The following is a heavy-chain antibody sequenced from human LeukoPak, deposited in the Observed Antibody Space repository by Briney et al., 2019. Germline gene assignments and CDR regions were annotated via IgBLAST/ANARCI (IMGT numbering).Heavy chain of an antibody. Sequence: ASVKVSCKASGYTFTSYGISWVRQAPGQGLEWMGWISAYNGNTNYAQKLQGRVAMTTDTSTSTAYMELRSLRSDDTAVYYCARTRERRLSYYFDYWGQGTLVTVSS. CDR1: GYTFTSYG. J-gene: IGHJ4*02. CDR3: ARTRERRLSYYFDY. CDR2: ISAYNGNT. D-gene: IGHD1-1*01. V-gene: IGHV1-18*01.